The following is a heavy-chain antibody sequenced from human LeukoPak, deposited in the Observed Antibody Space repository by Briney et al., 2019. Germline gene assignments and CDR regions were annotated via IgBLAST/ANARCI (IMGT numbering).Heavy chain of an antibody. D-gene: IGHD5-18*01. Sequence: PGGSLRLSCAASGFTFSSYEMHWVRQAPGKGLEWVSYISSSGSTIYYPDSVKGRFTISRDNAKNSLYLQMNSLRAEDTAVYYCARGRRVDTATRSYYYGLDVWGQGTTVTVSS. J-gene: IGHJ6*02. V-gene: IGHV3-48*03. CDR1: GFTFSSYE. CDR2: ISSSGSTI. CDR3: ARGRRVDTATRSYYYGLDV.